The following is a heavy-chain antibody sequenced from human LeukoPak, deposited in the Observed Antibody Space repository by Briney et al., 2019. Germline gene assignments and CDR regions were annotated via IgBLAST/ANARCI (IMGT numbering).Heavy chain of an antibody. D-gene: IGHD5-12*01. V-gene: IGHV1-2*02. Sequence: ASVKVSCTASGYTFTGYYMHWVRQAPGQGLEWMGWINPNSGGTNYAQKFQGRVTMTRDTSISTAYMELSRLRSDDTAVYYCARAINPGVATVDYWGQGTLVTVSS. J-gene: IGHJ4*02. CDR3: ARAINPGVATVDY. CDR1: GYTFTGYY. CDR2: INPNSGGT.